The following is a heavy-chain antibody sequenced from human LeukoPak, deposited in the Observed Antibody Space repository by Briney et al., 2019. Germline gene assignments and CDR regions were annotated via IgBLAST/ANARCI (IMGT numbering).Heavy chain of an antibody. CDR2: INSDGSST. Sequence: PGGSLRLSCAASGFTFSSYGMHWVRQAPGKGLVWVSRINSDGSSTSYADSVKGRFTISRDNAKNTLYLQMNSLRAEDTAVYYCARDPWLITFGGVIAPYMDVWGKGTTVTVSS. J-gene: IGHJ6*03. D-gene: IGHD3-16*02. CDR3: ARDPWLITFGGVIAPYMDV. V-gene: IGHV3-74*01. CDR1: GFTFSSYG.